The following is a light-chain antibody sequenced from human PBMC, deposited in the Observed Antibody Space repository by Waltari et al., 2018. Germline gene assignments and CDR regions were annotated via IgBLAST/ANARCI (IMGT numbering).Light chain of an antibody. CDR1: QTILYNTNHKNY. CDR3: HQYYTTPIT. CDR2: WAS. Sequence: DIVMTQSPDSLAVSLGERATINCKSSQTILYNTNHKNYLAWYQQKPRQPPKLLIYWASTRESGVPDRFSGSGSGTDFTLTISSLQAEDVAVYYCHQYYTTPITFGQGTRLEIK. V-gene: IGKV4-1*01. J-gene: IGKJ5*01.